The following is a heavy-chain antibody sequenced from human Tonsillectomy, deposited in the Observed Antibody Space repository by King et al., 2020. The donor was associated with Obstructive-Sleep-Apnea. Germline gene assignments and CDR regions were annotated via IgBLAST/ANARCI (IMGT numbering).Heavy chain of an antibody. CDR1: GASISSSHW. V-gene: IGHV4-4*02. Sequence: QLQESGPGLVKPSGTLSLTCAVSGASISSSHWWTWVRQPPGKGLEWLGEIYHSGSTNYSPSLKSRVTISVDKSKNQFSLKLSSVTAADTAVYYCAGGGYREGSGWPTKVIYYYNMDVWGQGTTVTVSS. D-gene: IGHD6-19*01. CDR3: AGGGYREGSGWPTKVIYYYNMDV. J-gene: IGHJ6*02. CDR2: IYHSGST.